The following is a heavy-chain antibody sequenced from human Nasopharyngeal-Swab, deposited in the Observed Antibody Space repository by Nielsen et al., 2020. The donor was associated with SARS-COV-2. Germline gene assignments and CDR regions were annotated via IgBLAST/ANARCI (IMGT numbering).Heavy chain of an antibody. D-gene: IGHD3-3*01. Sequence: GESLKISCAASGFTFSSYTMNWVRQAPGKGLEWVSSMSSSGSYIFYADSVKGRFTISRDNAKNSLYLQMNSLRAEDTAVYYCARLDIGIFGEYYYGMDVWGQGTTVTVSS. CDR2: MSSSGSYI. CDR1: GFTFSSYT. J-gene: IGHJ6*02. CDR3: ARLDIGIFGEYYYGMDV. V-gene: IGHV3-21*01.